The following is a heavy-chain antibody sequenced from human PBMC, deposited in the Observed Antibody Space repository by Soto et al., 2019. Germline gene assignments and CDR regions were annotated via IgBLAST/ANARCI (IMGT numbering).Heavy chain of an antibody. CDR1: GGTLSSYA. D-gene: IGHD6-13*01. V-gene: IGHV1-69*13. J-gene: IGHJ6*02. CDR2: IIPIFGTA. CDR3: ARDHSRPLAGINGMDV. Sequence: SVKVSCKASGGTLSSYAISWVRQAPGQGLEWMGGIIPIFGTANYAQKFQGRVTITADESTSTAYMELSSLRSEDTAVYYCARDHSRPLAGINGMDVWGQGTTVTVSS.